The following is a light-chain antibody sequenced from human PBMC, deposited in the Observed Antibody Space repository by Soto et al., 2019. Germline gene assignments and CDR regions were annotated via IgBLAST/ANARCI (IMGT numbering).Light chain of an antibody. CDR1: QSISSY. V-gene: IGKV1-39*01. CDR3: QQSYNTPWT. J-gene: IGKJ1*01. CDR2: AAS. Sequence: DIQMTQSPSSLSASVGDRVTITFRASQSISSYLHWYQQKPGKAPKLLIYAASSLQSGVPSRFSGSGSGTDFTLTISSLQPEDFATYYCQQSYNTPWTFGQGTKVDIK.